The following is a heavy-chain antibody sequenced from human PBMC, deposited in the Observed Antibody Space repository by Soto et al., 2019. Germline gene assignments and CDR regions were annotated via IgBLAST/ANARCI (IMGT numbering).Heavy chain of an antibody. Sequence: QVQLQQWGAGLLKPSETLSLTCAVYGGSFSGYYWSWIRQPPGKGLEWIGEINHSGSTNYNPSLKSRVTISVDTCKNQFSLKLSSVTAADTAVYYCARGDREAARPSNFDYWGQGTLVTVSS. CDR1: GGSFSGYY. J-gene: IGHJ4*02. CDR2: INHSGST. V-gene: IGHV4-34*01. CDR3: ARGDREAARPSNFDY. D-gene: IGHD6-6*01.